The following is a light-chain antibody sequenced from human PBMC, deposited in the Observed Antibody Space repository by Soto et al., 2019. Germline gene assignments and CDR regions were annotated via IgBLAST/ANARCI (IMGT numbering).Light chain of an antibody. V-gene: IGLV1-51*01. CDR2: DNN. Sequence: QSVLPQPPSVSAAPGPKVTISCSGSSSKIGNNYVSWYQQLPGTAPKLLIYDNNKRPSGIPDRFSGSKSGTSATLGITGLQTGDEADYYCGTWDSSLSAVVFGGGTKLTVL. J-gene: IGLJ2*01. CDR1: SSKIGNNY. CDR3: GTWDSSLSAVV.